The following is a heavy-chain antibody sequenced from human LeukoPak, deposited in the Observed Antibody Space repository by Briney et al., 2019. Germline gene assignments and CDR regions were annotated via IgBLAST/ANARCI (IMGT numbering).Heavy chain of an antibody. Sequence: PSETLSLTCTVSGGSVSSTSYYWGWVRQPPGKGLEWIGSIYYSGSTYYNPSLKSRVTISVDTSKNQFSLKLSSVTTADTAVYYCARHVGYCSGGSCYSAWYFDLWGRGTLVTVSS. CDR3: ARHVGYCSGGSCYSAWYFDL. CDR1: GGSVSSTSYY. D-gene: IGHD2-15*01. V-gene: IGHV4-39*01. CDR2: IYYSGST. J-gene: IGHJ2*01.